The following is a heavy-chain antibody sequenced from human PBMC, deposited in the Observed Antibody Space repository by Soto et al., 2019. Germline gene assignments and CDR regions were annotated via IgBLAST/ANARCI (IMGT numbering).Heavy chain of an antibody. CDR1: GYTFTGYY. D-gene: IGHD2-2*01. CDR3: ARCLAPREYSCHFDY. J-gene: IGHJ4*02. V-gene: IGHV1-2*04. CDR2: INPNSGGT. Sequence: ASVKVSCKASGYTFTGYYLHWVRQAPGQGLEWMGWINPNSGGTKYAQKFQGWVTMTRDTSISTAYMELSRLRSDDTAVYYCARCLAPREYSCHFDYWGQGTLVTVSS.